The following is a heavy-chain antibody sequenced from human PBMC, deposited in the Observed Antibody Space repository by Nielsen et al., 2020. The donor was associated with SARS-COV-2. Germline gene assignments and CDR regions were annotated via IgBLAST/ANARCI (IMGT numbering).Heavy chain of an antibody. Sequence: GSLRLSCAVYGGSFSGYDWTWIRQPPGKGLEWIGEINHSGGTKYGPSVKSRVFISIDTSKNQFSLKLRSVTAADTAVYYCATTPSSVTAYAVGYWGQGTPVTVSS. CDR3: ATTPSSVTAYAVGY. J-gene: IGHJ4*02. CDR2: INHSGGT. D-gene: IGHD2-21*02. V-gene: IGHV4-34*01. CDR1: GGSFSGYD.